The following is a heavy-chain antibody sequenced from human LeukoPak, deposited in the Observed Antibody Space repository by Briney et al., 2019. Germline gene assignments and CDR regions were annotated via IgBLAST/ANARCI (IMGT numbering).Heavy chain of an antibody. V-gene: IGHV3-72*01. Sequence: GGSLRLSCAASRFSFSTHRMNWVRQAPGKGLEWVGRTRNKANSYITEYAASVKGRFTISRDDSKNSLYLQMSSLKTDDTAMYYCASIRGTFGYWGQGTLVTVSS. D-gene: IGHD1-26*01. CDR3: ASIRGTFGY. CDR2: TRNKANSYIT. J-gene: IGHJ4*02. CDR1: RFSFSTHR.